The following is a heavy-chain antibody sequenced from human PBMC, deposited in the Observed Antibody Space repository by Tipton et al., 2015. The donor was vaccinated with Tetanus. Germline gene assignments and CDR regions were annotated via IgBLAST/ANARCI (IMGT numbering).Heavy chain of an antibody. Sequence: TLSLTCSVSDGSSRNYYWSWIRQPPGKGLEWIGNIYSSGSANYNPSLKSRVTISVDTSKNQFSLKLSSVTAADTAVYYCARGAYSYDSSGYYYLLAPWGQGTLVTVSS. J-gene: IGHJ5*02. CDR1: DGSSRNYY. D-gene: IGHD3-22*01. CDR2: IYSSGSA. V-gene: IGHV4-59*01. CDR3: ARGAYSYDSSGYYYLLAP.